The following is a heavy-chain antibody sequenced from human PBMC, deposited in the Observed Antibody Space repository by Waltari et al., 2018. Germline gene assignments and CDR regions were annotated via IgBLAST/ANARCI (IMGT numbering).Heavy chain of an antibody. J-gene: IGHJ5*02. CDR1: GVSISTSNYY. Sequence: QESGPGLVKPSETLSLTCTVSGVSISTSNYYWGGVRQPPGKGLVWIGTISDSGVSYYNSSLESRVTISLYTSKNQLSLRLASVIAADTAVYYCARNSGDLSWPWGQGTLVIVSS. CDR2: ISDSGVS. CDR3: ARNSGDLSWP. D-gene: IGHD3-16*02. V-gene: IGHV4-39*07.